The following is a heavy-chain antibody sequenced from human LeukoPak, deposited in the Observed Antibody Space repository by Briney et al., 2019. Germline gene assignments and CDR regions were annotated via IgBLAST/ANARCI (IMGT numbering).Heavy chain of an antibody. V-gene: IGHV1-46*01. D-gene: IGHD2-8*01. CDR2: INPSGGST. Sequence: ASVKVSFKASGYTFTSYYMHWVRQAPGQGLEWMGIINPSGGSTSYAQKFQGRVTMARDTSTSTVYMELSSLRSEDTAVYYRARDGCTNGVCYSLYWGQGTLVTVSS. CDR3: ARDGCTNGVCYSLY. CDR1: GYTFTSYY. J-gene: IGHJ4*02.